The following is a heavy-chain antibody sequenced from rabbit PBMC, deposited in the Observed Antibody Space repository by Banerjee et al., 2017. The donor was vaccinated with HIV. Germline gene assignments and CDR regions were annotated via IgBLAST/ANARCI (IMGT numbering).Heavy chain of an antibody. J-gene: IGHJ4*01. V-gene: IGHV1S45*01. Sequence: QEQLVESGGGLVKPGASLTLTCTASGFSFSSRYWICWVRQAPGKGLEWIACIDAGSGNTVYASWAKGRFTISKSSSTTVTLKMTSLTAADTATYFCARYLLGDDGYGWNFNLWGQGTLVTVS. CDR1: GFSFSSRYW. CDR2: IDAGSGNT. D-gene: IGHD6-1*01. CDR3: ARYLLGDDGYGWNFNL.